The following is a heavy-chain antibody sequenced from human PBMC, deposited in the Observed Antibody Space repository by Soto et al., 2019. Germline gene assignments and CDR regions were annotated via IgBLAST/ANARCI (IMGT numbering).Heavy chain of an antibody. CDR3: ARGDATKIVVTTYYAMDV. Sequence: QVQLVQSGAEVKKPGSSVKVSCKASGGSLSNYGISWVRQAPGQGLEWMGGIIPVFGTANYAQKFQGRVTTTADESTNIVYMDVTSLRSEDTAGYYCARGDATKIVVTTYYAMDVWGQGTTVTVSS. V-gene: IGHV1-69*12. CDR1: GGSLSNYG. D-gene: IGHD4-17*01. CDR2: IIPVFGTA. J-gene: IGHJ6*02.